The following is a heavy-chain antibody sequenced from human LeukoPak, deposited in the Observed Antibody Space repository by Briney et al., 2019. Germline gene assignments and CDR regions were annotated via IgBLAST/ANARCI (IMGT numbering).Heavy chain of an antibody. CDR1: GGSISSYY. J-gene: IGHJ5*02. D-gene: IGHD5-18*01. CDR2: IYYSGST. CDR3: ARANRYSYGLNWFDP. V-gene: IGHV4-59*01. Sequence: SETLSLTCTVSGGSISSYYWSWIRQPPGKGLEWIGYIYYSGSTNCNPSLKSRVTISVDTSKNQFSLKLSSVTAADTAVYYCARANRYSYGLNWFDPWGQGTLVTVSS.